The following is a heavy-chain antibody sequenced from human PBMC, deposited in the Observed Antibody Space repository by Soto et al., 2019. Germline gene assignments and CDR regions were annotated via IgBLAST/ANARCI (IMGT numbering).Heavy chain of an antibody. Sequence: DSVSSNSAAWNWIRQSPSRGLEWLGRTYYRSKWYNDYAVSVKSRITINPDTSKNQFSLQLNSVTPEDTAVYYCARVWNYVGYYYYGMDVWGQGTTVTVSS. V-gene: IGHV6-1*01. CDR1: DSVSSNSAA. D-gene: IGHD1-7*01. J-gene: IGHJ6*02. CDR2: TYYRSKWYN. CDR3: ARVWNYVGYYYYGMDV.